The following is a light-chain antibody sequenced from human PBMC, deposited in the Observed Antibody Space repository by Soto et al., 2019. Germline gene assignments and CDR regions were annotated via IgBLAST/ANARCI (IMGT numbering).Light chain of an antibody. V-gene: IGKV3-15*01. J-gene: IGKJ4*01. Sequence: VMTQSPATLSVSPGERATLSCRASQSLTSTLAWYQQKPGQAPRLLIYDVSTRATGIPPRFSGSGSGTAFTLPISSLQSEDFAIYYCQHYKNWPPLTFGGGTKVEIK. CDR2: DVS. CDR3: QHYKNWPPLT. CDR1: QSLTST.